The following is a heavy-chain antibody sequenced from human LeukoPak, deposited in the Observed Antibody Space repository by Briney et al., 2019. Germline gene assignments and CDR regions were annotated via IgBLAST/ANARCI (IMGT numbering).Heavy chain of an antibody. V-gene: IGHV1-24*01. D-gene: IGHD3-16*02. CDR3: ARVVWGSYRSDY. CDR1: GDTLTELS. CDR2: FDPEDGET. Sequence: ASVKVSCKVSGDTLTELSMHWVRQAPGKGLEWMGGFDPEDGETIYAQKFQGRVTMTEDTSTDTAYMELSSLRSEDTAVYYCARVVWGSYRSDYWGQGTLVTVSS. J-gene: IGHJ4*02.